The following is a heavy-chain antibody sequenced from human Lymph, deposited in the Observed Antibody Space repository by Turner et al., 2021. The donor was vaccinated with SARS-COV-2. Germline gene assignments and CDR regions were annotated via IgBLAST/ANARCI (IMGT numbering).Heavy chain of an antibody. CDR3: ARDQYYDSSGYYFFRASYFDL. V-gene: IGHV3-48*03. CDR1: RFTFTTYE. CDR2: ISSSGGTI. J-gene: IGHJ2*01. D-gene: IGHD3-22*01. Sequence: EVQLVESGGGLVQHGGSLRISCEPPRFTFTTYEMNWVRPAPGKGLEWVSYISSSGGTIYYADSVKGRFTISRDNAKNSLYLQMNSLRAEDTAVYYCARDQYYDSSGYYFFRASYFDLWGRGTLVTVSS.